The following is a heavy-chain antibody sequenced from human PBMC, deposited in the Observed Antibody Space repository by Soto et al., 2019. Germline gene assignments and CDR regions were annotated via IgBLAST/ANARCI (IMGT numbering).Heavy chain of an antibody. Sequence: EVQLVESGGALVQPGGTLRLSCAASGFTFGRHWMSWVRQAPGKGLEWVANIKQNGAETYYAHPVQARFTISRDNIKSILYLQMSGLRGDDTAVYSCARVPYDSTGYFNDYWGQGNLVSVSS. D-gene: IGHD3-22*01. CDR1: GFTFGRHW. J-gene: IGHJ4*02. CDR2: IKQNGAET. CDR3: ARVPYDSTGYFNDY. V-gene: IGHV3-7*01.